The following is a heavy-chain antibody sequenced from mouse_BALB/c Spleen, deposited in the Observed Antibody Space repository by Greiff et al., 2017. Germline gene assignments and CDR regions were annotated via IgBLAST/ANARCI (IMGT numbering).Heavy chain of an antibody. CDR2: ISDGGSYT. J-gene: IGHJ2*01. Sequence: EVKVVESGGGLVKPGGSLKLSCAASGFTFSDYYMYWVRQTPEKRLEWVATISDGGSYTYYPDSVKGRFTISRDNAKNNLYLQMSSLKSEDTAMYYCARDREGTADYWGQGTTLTVSS. D-gene: IGHD1-2*01. CDR3: ARDREGTADY. CDR1: GFTFSDYY. V-gene: IGHV5-4*02.